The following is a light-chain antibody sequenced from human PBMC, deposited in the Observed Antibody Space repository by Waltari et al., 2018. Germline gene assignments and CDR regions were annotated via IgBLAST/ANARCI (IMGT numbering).Light chain of an antibody. V-gene: IGKV4-1*01. CDR1: QSVLYSSNNKNY. Sequence: DIVMTQSPDSLAVSLGERATINCKSSQSVLYSSNNKNYLTWYQQKPGQTPKLPIYRASTRESGFPYRFSGSASGTDFTLTISSLQAEDVAVYYCQQYYSAPYTFGQGTKLEIK. CDR2: RAS. J-gene: IGKJ2*01. CDR3: QQYYSAPYT.